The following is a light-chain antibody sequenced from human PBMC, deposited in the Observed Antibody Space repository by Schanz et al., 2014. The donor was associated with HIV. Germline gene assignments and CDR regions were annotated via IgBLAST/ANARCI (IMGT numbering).Light chain of an antibody. V-gene: IGLV1-44*01. CDR1: SSNIATNA. Sequence: QSVLTQPPSASGTPGQRVTMSCSASSSNIATNAVNWYQQLPGTAPKLLIYATYNRPSGVPDRFSGSKSGTSASLAISGLQSEDEADYYCAAWDASLNGYVFGTGTKLTVL. J-gene: IGLJ1*01. CDR2: ATY. CDR3: AAWDASLNGYV.